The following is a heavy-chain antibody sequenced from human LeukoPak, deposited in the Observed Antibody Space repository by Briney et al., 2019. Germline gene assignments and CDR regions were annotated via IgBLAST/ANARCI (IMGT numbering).Heavy chain of an antibody. V-gene: IGHV4-39*01. J-gene: IGHJ2*01. CDR1: GGSISSSKKY. CDR2: IYYSGST. CDR3: ARQGSIWWYAWYFDL. D-gene: IGHD2-15*01. Sequence: NPSETLSLTCNVSGGSISSSKKYWGWIRQPPGKGLEWIGSIYYSGSTYHNPSLKSRVTISVDTSKNQFSLKLSSVTTADTAVYYCARQGSIWWYAWYFDLWGRGTLVTVSS.